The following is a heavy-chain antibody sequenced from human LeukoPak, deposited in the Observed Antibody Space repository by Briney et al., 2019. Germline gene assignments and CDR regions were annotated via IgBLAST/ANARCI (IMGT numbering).Heavy chain of an antibody. J-gene: IGHJ4*02. Sequence: GGSLRLSCAASGFTFSSYAMSWVRQAPGKGLDWVSSISGSGGSTIYADSVKGRFTISRDISKSTLYLQMNSLRAEDTAIYYCARGCDVSCYRLDFWGQGTLVTVSS. V-gene: IGHV3-23*01. CDR3: ARGCDVSCYRLDF. CDR1: GFTFSSYA. D-gene: IGHD2-2*01. CDR2: ISGSGGST.